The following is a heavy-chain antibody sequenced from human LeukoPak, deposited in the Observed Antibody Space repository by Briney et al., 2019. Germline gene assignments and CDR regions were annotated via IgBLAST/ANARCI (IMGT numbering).Heavy chain of an antibody. V-gene: IGHV3-23*01. CDR2: ISGSGGST. CDR1: GFTFSSYA. Sequence: GGSLRLSCAASGFTFSSYAMSWVRQAPGKGPEWVSAISGSGGSTYYADSVKGRFTISRDNSKNTLYLQMDSLRAEDTAVYYCAKVSGWYFDYWGQGTLVTVSS. J-gene: IGHJ4*02. D-gene: IGHD6-19*01. CDR3: AKVSGWYFDY.